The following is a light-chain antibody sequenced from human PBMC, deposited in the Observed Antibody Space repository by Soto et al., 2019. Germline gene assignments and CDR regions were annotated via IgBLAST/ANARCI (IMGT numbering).Light chain of an antibody. J-gene: IGKJ3*01. Sequence: EIVLTQSPGTLSLSPGERATLACRASQTVRSNYLAWYQQKPGQAPRLLIYGASSRATGIPARFSGSGSGTDFTLTISSLEPEDFAVYYCQQRSNWPLFGPGTKVDIK. CDR2: GAS. CDR3: QQRSNWPL. CDR1: QTVRSNY. V-gene: IGKV3D-20*02.